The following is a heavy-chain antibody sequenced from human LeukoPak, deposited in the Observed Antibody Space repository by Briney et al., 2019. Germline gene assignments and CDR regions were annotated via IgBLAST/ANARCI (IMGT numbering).Heavy chain of an antibody. J-gene: IGHJ4*02. V-gene: IGHV3-48*01. CDR2: ISSSSSTI. D-gene: IGHD3-3*01. Sequence: HPGGSLRLSCAASGFTFSTYSMNWVRQAPGKGREWVSYISSSSSTIYCADSVKARFSIYRDNAKNSMYLQMNSLRVEDTAVYYCVRVKAETYNDLSSLFDSWGQGTLVTVSS. CDR3: VRVKAETYNDLSSLFDS. CDR1: GFTFSTYS.